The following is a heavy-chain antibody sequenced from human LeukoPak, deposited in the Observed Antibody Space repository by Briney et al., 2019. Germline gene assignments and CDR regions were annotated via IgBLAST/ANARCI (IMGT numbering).Heavy chain of an antibody. CDR1: GFTFGSYE. J-gene: IGHJ4*02. CDR3: ARGGFSSSWSKS. Sequence: GGSLRLSCAAFGFTFGSYEMNWVRQAPGKGLEWVSYISSSGSTIYYADSVKGRFTISRDNAKNSLYLQMNSLRAEDTAVYYCARGGFSSSWSKSWGQGTLVTVSS. CDR2: ISSSGSTI. D-gene: IGHD6-13*01. V-gene: IGHV3-48*03.